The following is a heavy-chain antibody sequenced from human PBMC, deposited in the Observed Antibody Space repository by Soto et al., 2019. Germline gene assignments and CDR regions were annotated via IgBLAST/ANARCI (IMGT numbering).Heavy chain of an antibody. CDR1: GFTFSSHG. Sequence: GGSLRLSCAASGFTFSSHGMHWVRQAQGKGLEWVAAIWYDGSKKYYADSVKGRFTISRDNSKNTLYLQMNSLRVEDTAVYYCAKVRGVGYYYFYGMDVWGQGTTVTVSS. V-gene: IGHV3-33*06. D-gene: IGHD3-10*01. CDR2: IWYDGSKK. CDR3: AKVRGVGYYYFYGMDV. J-gene: IGHJ6*02.